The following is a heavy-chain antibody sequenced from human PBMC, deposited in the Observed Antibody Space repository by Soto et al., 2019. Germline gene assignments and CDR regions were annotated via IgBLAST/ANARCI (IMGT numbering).Heavy chain of an antibody. V-gene: IGHV1-2*04. D-gene: IGHD3-9*01. Sequence: ASVQVSCKASGYTFTGYYMHWVRQAPGQGLEWMGWINPNSGGTNYAQKFQGWVTMTRDTSISTAYMELSRLRSDDTAVYYCARDRDPISDYYYGMDVWGQGTTVTVSS. CDR1: GYTFTGYY. CDR2: INPNSGGT. J-gene: IGHJ6*02. CDR3: ARDRDPISDYYYGMDV.